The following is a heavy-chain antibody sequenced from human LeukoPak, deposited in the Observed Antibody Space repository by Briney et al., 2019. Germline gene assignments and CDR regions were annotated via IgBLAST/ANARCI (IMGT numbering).Heavy chain of an antibody. J-gene: IGHJ3*02. CDR3: ARQDERDGYNSDAFDI. Sequence: GESLKISCKGSGYSFTSYWIGWVRQMPGKGLEWMGIIYPGDSDTRYSPSFQGQVTISADKSISTAYLQWSSLKASDTAMYYCARQDERDGYNSDAFDIWGQGTMVTVSS. D-gene: IGHD5-24*01. CDR1: GYSFTSYW. CDR2: IYPGDSDT. V-gene: IGHV5-51*01.